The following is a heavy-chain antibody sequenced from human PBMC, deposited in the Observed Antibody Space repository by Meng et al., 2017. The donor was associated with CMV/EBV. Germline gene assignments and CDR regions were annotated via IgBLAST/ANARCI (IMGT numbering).Heavy chain of an antibody. J-gene: IGHJ4*02. V-gene: IGHV1-69*01. D-gene: IGHD5-18*01. CDR3: ARTPDSYGRSDLDY. CDR2: IIPSFGTA. CDR1: AGTFSSYA. Sequence: QVERVQSGADVATAGSYVTLPCLASAGTFSSYAISWVRQAPAQGRVWMGGIIPSFGTAYYAQKFQGRVTITADESTSTASMELSSLRSEDTAVYYCARTPDSYGRSDLDYWGQGTMVTVYS.